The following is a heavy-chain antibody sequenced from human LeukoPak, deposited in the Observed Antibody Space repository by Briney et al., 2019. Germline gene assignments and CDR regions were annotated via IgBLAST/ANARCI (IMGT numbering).Heavy chain of an antibody. CDR2: IRYDGSNK. CDR3: AKAECSSTSCHRFDP. V-gene: IGHV3-30*02. Sequence: GGSLRLSCAASGFTFSSYGMHWVRQAPGKGLEWVAFIRYDGSNKYYADSVKGRFTISRDNSKNTLYLQMNSLRTEDTALYYCAKAECSSTSCHRFDPWGQGTLVTVSS. J-gene: IGHJ5*02. CDR1: GFTFSSYG. D-gene: IGHD2-2*02.